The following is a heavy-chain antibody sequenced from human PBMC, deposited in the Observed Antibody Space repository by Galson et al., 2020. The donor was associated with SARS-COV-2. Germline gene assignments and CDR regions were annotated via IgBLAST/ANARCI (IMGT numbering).Heavy chain of an antibody. V-gene: IGHV3-7*03. CDR1: GFTFRSYW. CDR3: ARDRQTTVVQYYFDS. CDR2: IKEDGSET. J-gene: IGHJ4*02. Sequence: GGSLRLSCAASGFTFRSYWMSWIRQAPGKGLEWVAKIKEDGSETHYVDSVKGRFTISRDNAKNSLYLQMNSLRAEDTAVYYCARDRQTTVVQYYFDSWGQGTLVTVSS. D-gene: IGHD4-17*01.